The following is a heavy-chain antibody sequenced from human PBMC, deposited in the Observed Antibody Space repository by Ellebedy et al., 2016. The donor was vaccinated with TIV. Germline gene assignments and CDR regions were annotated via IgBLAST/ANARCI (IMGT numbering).Heavy chain of an antibody. V-gene: IGHV4-34*01. CDR3: ARGQYYYGSGSSRPNWFDP. D-gene: IGHD3-10*01. CDR1: GGSFSGYY. J-gene: IGHJ5*02. Sequence: SETLSLXXAVYGGSFSGYYWSWIRQPPGKGLEWIGEINHSGSTNYNPSLKSRVTISVDTSKNQFSLKLSSVTAADTAVYYCARGQYYYGSGSSRPNWFDPWGQGTLVTVSS. CDR2: INHSGST.